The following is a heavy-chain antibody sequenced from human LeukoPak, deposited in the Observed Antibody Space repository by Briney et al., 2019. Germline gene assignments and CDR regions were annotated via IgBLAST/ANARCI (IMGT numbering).Heavy chain of an antibody. J-gene: IGHJ4*02. CDR3: ASINWWEQTVIDN. D-gene: IGHD1-26*01. Sequence: GGSLRLSCAASGFTFSSYWMHWVRQAPGKGLVWVSRINSDGSSINYADSVKGRFTISRDNAKNTLYLQMSSLRAEDTGVYYCASINWWEQTVIDNWGQGTLVTVSS. V-gene: IGHV3-74*01. CDR2: INSDGSSI. CDR1: GFTFSSYW.